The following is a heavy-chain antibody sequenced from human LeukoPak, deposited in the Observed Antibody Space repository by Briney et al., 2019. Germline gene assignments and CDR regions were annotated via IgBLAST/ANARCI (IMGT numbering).Heavy chain of an antibody. CDR3: AKSAPYDSYDASGYSDF. Sequence: GGSLRLSCATSGFNFSNYGMNWVRQPPGKGLEWVSIISGRGDGSYYADSVKGRFTISRDNHKNTLYLQMDRLRDEDTAGYYCAKSAPYDSYDASGYSDFWGQGTLVTVSS. CDR1: GFNFSNYG. D-gene: IGHD3-22*01. V-gene: IGHV3-23*01. J-gene: IGHJ4*02. CDR2: ISGRGDGS.